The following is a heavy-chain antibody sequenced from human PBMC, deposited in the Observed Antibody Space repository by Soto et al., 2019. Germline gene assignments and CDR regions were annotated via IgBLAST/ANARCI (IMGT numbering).Heavy chain of an antibody. CDR3: ARELLTAHGSDQ. D-gene: IGHD3-10*01. CDR2: IIPIIRVT. J-gene: IGHJ4*02. CDR1: GDTFNSYL. Sequence: QVQLVQSGAEVKRPGSSVKVSCEASGDTFNSYLISWVRQAPGQGLEWMGGIIPIIRVTHYAQRFQGRVTISELSSTVTAHMEITNLGVEDTALYYSARELLTAHGSDQWGQGTLVTVSS. V-gene: IGHV1-69*17.